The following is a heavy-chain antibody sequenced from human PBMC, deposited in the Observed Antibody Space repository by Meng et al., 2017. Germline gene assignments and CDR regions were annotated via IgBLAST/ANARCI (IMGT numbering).Heavy chain of an antibody. CDR3: ARVVYSSGWSFDY. CDR1: GFPFSSYG. CDR2: IWYDGSNK. D-gene: IGHD6-19*01. Sequence: QGQLVGSGGGVCQPGRSLRPSCAASGFPFSSYGMHWVRQAPGKWLEWVAVIWYDGSNKYYADSVKGRFTISRDNSKNTLYLQMNSLRAEDTAVYYCARVVYSSGWSFDYWGQGTLVTVSS. J-gene: IGHJ4*02. V-gene: IGHV3-33*01.